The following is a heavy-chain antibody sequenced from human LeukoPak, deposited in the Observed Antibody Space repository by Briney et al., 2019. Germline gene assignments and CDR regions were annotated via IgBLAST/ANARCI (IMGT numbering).Heavy chain of an antibody. Sequence: GGSLRLSCAASGFTFSSYGMHWVRQAPGKGLEWVAVISYDGSNKYYADSVKGRFTISRDNSKNTLYLQMNSLRAEDTAVYYCAKDRDSGSYRGTFDYWGQGALVTVSS. CDR2: ISYDGSNK. V-gene: IGHV3-30*18. CDR3: AKDRDSGSYRGTFDY. D-gene: IGHD1-26*01. CDR1: GFTFSSYG. J-gene: IGHJ4*02.